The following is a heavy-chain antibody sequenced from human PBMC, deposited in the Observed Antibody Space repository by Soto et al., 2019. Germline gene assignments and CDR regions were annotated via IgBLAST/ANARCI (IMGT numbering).Heavy chain of an antibody. D-gene: IGHD4-17*01. CDR2: ISSSSSYT. Sequence: QVQLVESGGGLVKPGGSLRLSCAASGFTFSDYYMSWIRQAPGKGLEWVSYISSSSSYTNYADSVKGRFTISRDNAKNSLYLQINSLRAEDTAVYYCARDRNDYGAGWFDPWGQGTLVTVSS. CDR1: GFTFSDYY. CDR3: ARDRNDYGAGWFDP. V-gene: IGHV3-11*06. J-gene: IGHJ5*02.